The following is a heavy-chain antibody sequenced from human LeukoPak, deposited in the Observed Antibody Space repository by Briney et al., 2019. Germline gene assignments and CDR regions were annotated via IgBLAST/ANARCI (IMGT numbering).Heavy chain of an antibody. CDR3: AKDLLDYYGSGSSNWFDP. D-gene: IGHD3-10*01. CDR1: GFTFSSYA. J-gene: IGHJ5*02. Sequence: EGSLRLSCAASGFTFSSYAMSWVRQAPGKGLEWVSAISGSGGSTYYADSVKGRFTISRDNSKNTLYLQMNSLRAEDTAVYYCAKDLLDYYGSGSSNWFDPWGQGTLVTVSS. V-gene: IGHV3-23*01. CDR2: ISGSGGST.